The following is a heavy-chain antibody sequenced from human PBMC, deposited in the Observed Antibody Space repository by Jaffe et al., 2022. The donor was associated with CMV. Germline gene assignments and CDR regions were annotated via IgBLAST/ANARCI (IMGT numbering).Heavy chain of an antibody. D-gene: IGHD5-12*01. Sequence: EVQLVESGGGLVKPGGSLRLSCAASGFTFSSYSMNWVRQAPGKGLEWVSSISSSSSYIYYADSVKGRFTISRDNAKNSLYLQMNSLRAEDTAVYYCARENSGYDYGYYYYGMDVWGQGTTVTVSS. V-gene: IGHV3-21*01. CDR2: ISSSSSYI. J-gene: IGHJ6*02. CDR1: GFTFSSYS. CDR3: ARENSGYDYGYYYYGMDV.